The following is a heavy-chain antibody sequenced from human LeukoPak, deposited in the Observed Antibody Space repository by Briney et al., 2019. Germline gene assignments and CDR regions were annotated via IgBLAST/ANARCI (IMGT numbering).Heavy chain of an antibody. Sequence: ASVKVSCKASGYTFTSYYMHWVRQAPGQGLEWMGIINPSGGSTSYAQKFQGKVTMTRDTSTSTVYMELSSLRSEDTAVYYCAREYSHLGKGPNRFDPWGQGTLVTVSS. CDR1: GYTFTSYY. D-gene: IGHD5-12*01. J-gene: IGHJ5*02. CDR3: AREYSHLGKGPNRFDP. V-gene: IGHV1-46*01. CDR2: INPSGGST.